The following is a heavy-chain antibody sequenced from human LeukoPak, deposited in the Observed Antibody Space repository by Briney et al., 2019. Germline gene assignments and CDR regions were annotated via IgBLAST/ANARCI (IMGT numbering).Heavy chain of an antibody. Sequence: GSSVKVSCKASGGTFSSYAISWVRQAPGQGLEWMGGIIPIFGTANYAQKFQGRVTITADESTSTAYMELSSLRSEDTAVYYCARDNYGSSGYRYYYYGMDVWGQGTTVTVSS. J-gene: IGHJ6*02. V-gene: IGHV1-69*01. CDR1: GGTFSSYA. CDR2: IIPIFGTA. D-gene: IGHD3-22*01. CDR3: ARDNYGSSGYRYYYYGMDV.